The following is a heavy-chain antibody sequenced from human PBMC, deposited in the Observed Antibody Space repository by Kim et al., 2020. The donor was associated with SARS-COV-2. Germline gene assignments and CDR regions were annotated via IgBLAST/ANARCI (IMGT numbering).Heavy chain of an antibody. D-gene: IGHD3-22*01. CDR3: AAERGYYYDSSGYAPDAFDI. V-gene: IGHV1-58*01. CDR1: GFTFTSSA. Sequence: SVKVSCKASGFTFTSSAVQWVRQARGQRLEWIGWIVVGSGNTNYAQKFQERVTIIRDMSTSTAYMELSSLRSEDTAVYYCAAERGYYYDSSGYAPDAFDIWGQGTMVTVSS. J-gene: IGHJ3*02. CDR2: IVVGSGNT.